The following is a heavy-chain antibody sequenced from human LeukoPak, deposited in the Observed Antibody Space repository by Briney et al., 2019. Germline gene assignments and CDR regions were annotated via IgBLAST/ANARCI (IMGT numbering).Heavy chain of an antibody. CDR3: ARVYSSSSGKNVFDI. V-gene: IGHV3-7*03. CDR1: GFTFSSYW. Sequence: GGSLRLSCAASGFTFSSYWMNWARQAPGKGLEWVASINHNGNVNYYVDSVKGRFTISRDNAKNSLYLQVNSLRAEDTAVYYCARVYSSSSGKNVFDIWGQGTMVIVSS. J-gene: IGHJ3*02. CDR2: INHNGNVN. D-gene: IGHD6-6*01.